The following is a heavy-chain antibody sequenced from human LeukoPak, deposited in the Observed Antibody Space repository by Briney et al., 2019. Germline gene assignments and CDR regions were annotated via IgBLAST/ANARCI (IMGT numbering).Heavy chain of an antibody. Sequence: GGSLRLSCAASGFTFSSYGMHWVRQAPGKGLEWVAVISYDGGNIYYADSVKGRFTISRDNSKNTLYLQMNSLRAEDTAVYYCARDAYSSGWYGYFDYWGQGTLVTVSS. CDR2: ISYDGGNI. CDR1: GFTFSSYG. D-gene: IGHD6-19*01. CDR3: ARDAYSSGWYGYFDY. V-gene: IGHV3-30*03. J-gene: IGHJ4*02.